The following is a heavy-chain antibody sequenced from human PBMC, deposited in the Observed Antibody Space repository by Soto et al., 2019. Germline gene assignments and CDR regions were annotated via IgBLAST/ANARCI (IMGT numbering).Heavy chain of an antibody. CDR3: ARTYCSGGSCYSFPRPFDI. J-gene: IGHJ3*02. V-gene: IGHV4-59*01. Sequence: SETLSLTCTVSGGSISSYYWSWIRQPPGKGLEWIGYIYYSGSTNYTPSLKSRVTISVDTSKNQFSLKLSSVTAADTAMYYCARTYCSGGSCYSFPRPFDIWGQGTMVTVSS. CDR2: IYYSGST. D-gene: IGHD2-15*01. CDR1: GGSISSYY.